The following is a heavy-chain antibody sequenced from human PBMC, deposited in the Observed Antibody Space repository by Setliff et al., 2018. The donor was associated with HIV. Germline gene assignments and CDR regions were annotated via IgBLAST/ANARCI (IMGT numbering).Heavy chain of an antibody. J-gene: IGHJ5*02. CDR2: LYYSGST. D-gene: IGHD3-22*01. CDR1: GYSISSGYY. V-gene: IGHV4-38-2*01. Sequence: PSETLSLTCAVSGYSISSGYYWGWIRQPPGKGLEWIGSLYYSGSTYYNPSLKSRVTISIDTSKDQFSLNLTSVTAADTAVYYCASRVYYYDSNNFLREEGFDPWGQGTLVTVSS. CDR3: ASRVYYYDSNNFLREEGFDP.